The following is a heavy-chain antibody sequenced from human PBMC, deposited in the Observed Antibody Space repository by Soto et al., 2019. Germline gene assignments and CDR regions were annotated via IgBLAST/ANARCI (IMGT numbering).Heavy chain of an antibody. CDR1: GFSFSSYA. J-gene: IGHJ4*02. D-gene: IGHD2-15*01. Sequence: GGSLRLSCAASGFSFSSYAMVWVRQAPGKGLEWVSTISASSSSSYHPDSVKGRFAISRDNSKNTLYLQMNSLRAEDTAVYYCAKGYAYFDYWGLGTLVTVSS. CDR2: ISASSSSS. V-gene: IGHV3-23*01. CDR3: AKGYAYFDY.